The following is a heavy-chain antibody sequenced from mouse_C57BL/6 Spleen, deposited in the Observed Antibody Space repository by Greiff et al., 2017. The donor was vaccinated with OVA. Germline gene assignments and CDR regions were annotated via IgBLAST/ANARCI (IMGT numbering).Heavy chain of an antibody. Sequence: QVQLQQPGAELVKPGASVKLSCKASGYTFTSYWMHWVKQRPGQGLEWIGMIYPNSGSTNYNEKFKSKATLTVDKSSSTAYMQLSSLTSEDSAVYYCARIGDYYGSSYYYYAMDYWGQGTSVTVSS. D-gene: IGHD1-1*01. V-gene: IGHV1-64*01. CDR1: GYTFTSYW. CDR2: IYPNSGST. CDR3: ARIGDYYGSSYYYYAMDY. J-gene: IGHJ4*01.